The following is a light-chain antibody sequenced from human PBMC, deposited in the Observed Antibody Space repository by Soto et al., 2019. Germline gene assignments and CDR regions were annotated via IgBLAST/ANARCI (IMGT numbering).Light chain of an antibody. Sequence: SYELTQPPSVSMSPGQTASITCSGDKLGDKYACWYQQKPGQSPVLVIYQDSKRPSGIPERFSGSNSGNTATLTISGTQAMDEADYYCQAWDSSIFYVFGTGTKLTVL. CDR3: QAWDSSIFYV. CDR2: QDS. CDR1: KLGDKY. V-gene: IGLV3-1*01. J-gene: IGLJ1*01.